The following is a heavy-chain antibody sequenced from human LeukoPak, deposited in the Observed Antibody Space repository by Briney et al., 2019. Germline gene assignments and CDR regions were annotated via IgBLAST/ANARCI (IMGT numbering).Heavy chain of an antibody. D-gene: IGHD6-13*01. Sequence: ASVKVSCKASGGTFSSYAISWVRQAPGQGLEWMGWISAYNGNTEYAQKFQGRVTMTTDTSTSTAYMELRSLTSDDTAVYYCARDPLRSTWSTYYNALDVWGQGTTVTVSS. V-gene: IGHV1-18*01. CDR1: GGTFSSYA. J-gene: IGHJ6*02. CDR2: ISAYNGNT. CDR3: ARDPLRSTWSTYYNALDV.